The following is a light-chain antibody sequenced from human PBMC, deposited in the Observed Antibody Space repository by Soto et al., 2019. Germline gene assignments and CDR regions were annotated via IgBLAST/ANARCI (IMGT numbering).Light chain of an antibody. J-gene: IGKJ1*01. CDR1: QSVSSY. CDR3: QQRSNRPET. CDR2: DAS. V-gene: IGKV3-11*01. Sequence: EIVLTQSPATLSLSPGERATLSCRASQSVSSYLAWYQQKPGQAPRLLIYDASNRTTGIPARVSGSGSGTDFTLTISSLEPEDFAAYYCQQRSNRPETFGQGTKVEIK.